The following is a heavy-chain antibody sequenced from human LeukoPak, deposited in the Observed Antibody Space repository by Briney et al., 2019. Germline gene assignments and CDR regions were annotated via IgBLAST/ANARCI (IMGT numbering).Heavy chain of an antibody. V-gene: IGHV4-59*01. J-gene: IGHJ4*02. CDR2: IYYSWST. CDR3: AREYCSGTTGKFDS. D-gene: IGHD2-2*01. CDR1: GGSISGFY. Sequence: NPSETLSLTCSVSGGSISGFYWSWIRQPPGKGLEWIGYIYYSWSTDYNPSLKSRVTMSLDTSKNQFSLKLSSVTAADTAVYYCAREYCSGTTGKFDSWARGTLVTVSS.